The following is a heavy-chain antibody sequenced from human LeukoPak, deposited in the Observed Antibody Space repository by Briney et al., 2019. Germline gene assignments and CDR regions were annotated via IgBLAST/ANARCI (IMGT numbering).Heavy chain of an antibody. CDR1: GGTFSSYA. D-gene: IGHD2-2*01. J-gene: IGHJ5*02. CDR2: IIPILGIA. CDR3: ATPRYCSSTSCYDNWFDP. Sequence: SVKVSCKASGGTFSSYAISWVRQAPGQGLEWMGRIIPILGIANYAQKFQGRVTITADKPTSTAYMELSSLRSEDTAVYYCATPRYCSSTSCYDNWFDPWGQGTLVTVSS. V-gene: IGHV1-69*04.